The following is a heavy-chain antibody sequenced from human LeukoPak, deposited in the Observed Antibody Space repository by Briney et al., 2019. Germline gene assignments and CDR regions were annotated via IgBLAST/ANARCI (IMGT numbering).Heavy chain of an antibody. J-gene: IGHJ5*02. CDR1: GFTFSSYA. CDR3: ATNYYDSSGYNWFDP. D-gene: IGHD3-22*01. CDR2: LIGSGGST. V-gene: IGHV3-23*01. Sequence: PGGSLRLSCGASGFTFSSYAMSWVRQAPGKGLEWVSALIGSGGSTYYADSVKGRFTISRDNAKNSLYLRMNSLRDEDTAVYYCATNYYDSSGYNWFDPWGQGTLVTVSS.